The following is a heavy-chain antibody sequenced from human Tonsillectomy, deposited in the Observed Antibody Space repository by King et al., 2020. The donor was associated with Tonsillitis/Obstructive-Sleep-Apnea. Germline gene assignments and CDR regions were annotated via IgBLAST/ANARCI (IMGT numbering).Heavy chain of an antibody. CDR1: GYSFVNYW. V-gene: IGHV5-10-1*03. D-gene: IGHD1-26*01. Sequence: QLVQSGAEVKKPGESLRISCKASGYSFVNYWISWVRQMPGKGLEWMGRIEPSDSYINYSPSFQGHVTISADKSLSTAYLQWSSLKASDTAIYFCARHLVGDASDHDAFDFWGQGTMVTVSS. J-gene: IGHJ3*01. CDR2: IEPSDSYI. CDR3: ARHLVGDASDHDAFDF.